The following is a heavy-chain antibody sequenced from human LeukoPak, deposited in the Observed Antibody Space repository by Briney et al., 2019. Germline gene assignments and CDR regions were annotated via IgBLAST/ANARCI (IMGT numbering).Heavy chain of an antibody. CDR2: MSASDNT. Sequence: PGGSLRLSCAASGFTFRNYGMSWVRQAPGKGLEWVAGMSASDNTYYSDSAKGRFTISRDSSLNTLYLQMNSLRAEDTAIYYCAKDRAPVDIAMSWNWGQGTLVNVSS. D-gene: IGHD5-12*01. CDR1: GFTFRNYG. CDR3: AKDRAPVDIAMSWN. V-gene: IGHV3-23*01. J-gene: IGHJ4*02.